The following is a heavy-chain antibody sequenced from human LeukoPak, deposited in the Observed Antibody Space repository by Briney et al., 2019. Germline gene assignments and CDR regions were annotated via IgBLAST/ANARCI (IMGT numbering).Heavy chain of an antibody. D-gene: IGHD6-13*01. CDR2: VFYNGNT. J-gene: IGHJ4*02. CDR1: GGSIGTYF. V-gene: IGHV4-59*01. CDR3: ARGPYISSWYYFDD. Sequence: SETLSLTCTVSGGSIGTYFWSWIRQSPGTGLEWIGYVFYNGNTNYNPSLKSRVTMSVDTSKNQFSLKMRSVTAADTAVYYCARGPYISSWYYFDDWGQGTLVTVSS.